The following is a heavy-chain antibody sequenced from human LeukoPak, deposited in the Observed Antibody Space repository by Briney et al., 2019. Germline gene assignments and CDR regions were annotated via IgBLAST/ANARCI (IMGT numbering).Heavy chain of an antibody. CDR3: ASTNYYDSSGFSNWFDP. Sequence: GGSLRLSCAASGFTFSNYEMNWVRQAPGKGLGWVSYISSSGSIYYADSVKGRFTISRDNAKNSLYLQMNSLRAEDTATYYCASTNYYDSSGFSNWFDPWGQGTLVTVSS. CDR2: ISSSGSI. CDR1: GFTFSNYE. V-gene: IGHV3-48*03. J-gene: IGHJ5*02. D-gene: IGHD3-22*01.